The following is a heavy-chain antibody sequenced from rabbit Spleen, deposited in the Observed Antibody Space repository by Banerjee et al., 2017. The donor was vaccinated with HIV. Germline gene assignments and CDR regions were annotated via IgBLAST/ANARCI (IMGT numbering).Heavy chain of an antibody. CDR2: IESGSSGFT. Sequence: QSLEESGGDLVKPGASLTLTCTASGVSFSASSYMCWVRQAPGKGLEWIACIESGSSGFTYFATWAKGRFTCSKTSSTTVTLQMTRLTAADTATYFCARDTSTSFSSYGMALWGPGTLVTVS. V-gene: IGHV1S40*01. CDR1: GVSFSASSY. CDR3: ARDTSTSFSSYGMAL. J-gene: IGHJ6*01. D-gene: IGHD1-1*01.